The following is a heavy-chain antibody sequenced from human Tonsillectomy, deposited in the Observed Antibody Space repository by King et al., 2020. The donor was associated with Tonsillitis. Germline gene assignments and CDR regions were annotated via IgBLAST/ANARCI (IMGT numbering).Heavy chain of an antibody. D-gene: IGHD3-22*01. V-gene: IGHV3-30*18. CDR3: AKDLYYYDSSGYLDY. J-gene: IGHJ4*02. CDR1: GFTFSSYG. Sequence: VQLVESGGGVVQPGRSLRLSCAASGFTFSSYGMHWVRQAPGKGLAWVEVVSYDGSDKYYADSVKGRFTISRDNSKNTLYLQMNSLRAEDTAVYYCAKDLYYYDSSGYLDYWGQGTLVTVSS. CDR2: VSYDGSDK.